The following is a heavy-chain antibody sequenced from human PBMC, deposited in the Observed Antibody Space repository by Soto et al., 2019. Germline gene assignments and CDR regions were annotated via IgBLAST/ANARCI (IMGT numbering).Heavy chain of an antibody. J-gene: IGHJ6*02. Sequence: ASVKRSCKASGYTFTSYGISWVRQAPGQGLEWMGWISAYNGNTNYAQKLQGRVTMTTDTSTSTAYMELRSLRSDDTAVYYCARVWSYCSGGSCYSYYGMDVWGQGITVTVSS. CDR3: ARVWSYCSGGSCYSYYGMDV. V-gene: IGHV1-18*01. CDR2: ISAYNGNT. CDR1: GYTFTSYG. D-gene: IGHD2-15*01.